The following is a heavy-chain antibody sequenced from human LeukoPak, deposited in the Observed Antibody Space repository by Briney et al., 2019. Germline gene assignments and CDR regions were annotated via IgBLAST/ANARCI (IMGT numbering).Heavy chain of an antibody. CDR2: ISAYNGNT. V-gene: IGHV1-18*01. CDR1: GYTFTSYG. D-gene: IGHD1-26*01. Sequence: ASVKVSCKASGYTFTSYGISWVRQAPGQGLEWMGWISAYNGNTNYAQKLQGRVTMTTDTSTSTAYMELRSLGSDDTAVYYCARDGAWGSYNTGGGSDYYYGMDVWGQGTTVTVSS. J-gene: IGHJ6*02. CDR3: ARDGAWGSYNTGGGSDYYYGMDV.